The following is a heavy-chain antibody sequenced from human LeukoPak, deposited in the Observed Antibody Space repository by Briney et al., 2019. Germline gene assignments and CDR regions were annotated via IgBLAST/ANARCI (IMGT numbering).Heavy chain of an antibody. D-gene: IGHD6-19*01. CDR1: GYTFSRYT. Sequence: PGGSLRLSCAASGYTFSRYTMNWVRQAPGKGLEWVSSISGSSSYIYYADSVKGRFTISRDNAKNSLYLQMNSLRAEDTAVYYCAKDLGSSGTASYFDYWGQGTLVTVSS. CDR3: AKDLGSSGTASYFDY. CDR2: ISGSSSYI. J-gene: IGHJ4*02. V-gene: IGHV3-21*04.